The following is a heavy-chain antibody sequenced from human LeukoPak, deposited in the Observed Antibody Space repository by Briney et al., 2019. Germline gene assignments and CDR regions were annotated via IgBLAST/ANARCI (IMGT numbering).Heavy chain of an antibody. V-gene: IGHV2-70*11. CDR1: GFSLSTSGMC. Sequence: SGPALVKPTQALTLTCTFSGFSLSTSGMCVSWIRQPPGKALKSLARIDWDDNKYYRTSLKTRLTISKDTSKNQVGLTMTNMDPVDTATYYCARICPPRSDYNYTWGQGTLVTVSS. CDR3: ARICPPRSDYNYT. D-gene: IGHD5-24*01. CDR2: IDWDDNK. J-gene: IGHJ5*02.